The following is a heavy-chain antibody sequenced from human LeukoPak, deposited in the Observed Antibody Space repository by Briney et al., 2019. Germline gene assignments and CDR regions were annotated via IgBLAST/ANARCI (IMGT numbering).Heavy chain of an antibody. J-gene: IGHJ4*02. D-gene: IGHD6-13*01. Sequence: GESLKISCKGSGYSFTSYWIGWVCQMPGKGLEWMGSFYPGDSETRYSPSFQGQVTISADKSIDTAYLQWSSLKASDTAMYYCARMSGPAAGIDYWGQGTLVTVSS. CDR2: FYPGDSET. CDR3: ARMSGPAAGIDY. V-gene: IGHV5-51*01. CDR1: GYSFTSYW.